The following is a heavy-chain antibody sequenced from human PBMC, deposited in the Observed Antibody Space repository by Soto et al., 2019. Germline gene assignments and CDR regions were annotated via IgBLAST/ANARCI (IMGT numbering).Heavy chain of an antibody. CDR3: ARGARNYYYFDY. J-gene: IGHJ4*02. CDR2: IKSDEITT. V-gene: IGHV3-74*01. CDR1: GLIFSDYW. Sequence: EVKLVESGGGLVQPGGSLRLSCAASGLIFSDYWIHWVRQAPGKGLVWVSRIKSDEITTNYADSVWGRLTISRDNAKNTVYLQMNSLRAEDTAVYYCARGARNYYYFDYWGQGTLVTVSS. D-gene: IGHD3-10*01.